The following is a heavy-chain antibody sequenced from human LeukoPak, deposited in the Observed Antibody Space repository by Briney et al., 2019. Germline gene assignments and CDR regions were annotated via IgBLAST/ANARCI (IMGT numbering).Heavy chain of an antibody. D-gene: IGHD1-26*01. CDR3: ARQGSYWKYYFDY. Sequence: SETLSLTCAVSGYSISSGYYWGWIRQPPGKGLEWIGSIHHSGSTYYNPSLKSRVTISVDTSKNQFSLKLSSVTAADTAVYYCARQGSYWKYYFDYWGQGTLVTVSS. CDR2: IHHSGST. V-gene: IGHV4-38-2*01. CDR1: GYSISSGYY. J-gene: IGHJ4*02.